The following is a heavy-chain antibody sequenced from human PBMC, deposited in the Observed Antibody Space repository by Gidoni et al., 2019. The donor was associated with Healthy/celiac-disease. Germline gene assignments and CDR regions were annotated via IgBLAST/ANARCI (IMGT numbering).Heavy chain of an antibody. Sequence: QVQLQESGPGLVKPSGTLSLTCPVSGGSISSSNWIGEIYHSGSTNYNPSLKSRVTISVDKSKNQFSLKLSSVTAADTAVYYCARGLGGFGESPAHYYYYYGMDVWGQGTTVTVSS. CDR1: GGSISSSNW. D-gene: IGHD3-10*01. CDR3: ARGLGGFGESPAHYYYYYGMDV. CDR2: IYHSGST. J-gene: IGHJ6*02. V-gene: IGHV4-4*02.